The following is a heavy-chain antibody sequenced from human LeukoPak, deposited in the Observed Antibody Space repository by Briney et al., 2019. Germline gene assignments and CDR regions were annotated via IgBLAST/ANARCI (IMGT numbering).Heavy chain of an antibody. CDR2: IYYSGST. J-gene: IGHJ4*02. V-gene: IGHV4-39*07. D-gene: IGHD1-26*01. Sequence: SETLSLTCTVSGGSISSSSYYWGWIRQPPGKGLEWIGSIYYSGSTYYNPSLKSRVTISVDTSKNQFSLKLSSVTAADTAVYYCARVGSYGDYWGQGTLVTVSS. CDR1: GGSISSSSYY. CDR3: ARVGSYGDY.